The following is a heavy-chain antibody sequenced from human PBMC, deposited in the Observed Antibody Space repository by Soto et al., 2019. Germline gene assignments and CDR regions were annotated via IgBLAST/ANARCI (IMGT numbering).Heavy chain of an antibody. D-gene: IGHD6-13*01. Sequence: GGSLRLSCAASGFTFSSYGMHWVRQAPGKGLERVAVIWYDGSNKYYADSVKGRFTISRDNSKNTLYLQMNSLRAEDTAVYYCASLAADHNMDVWGQGTTVTVSS. V-gene: IGHV3-33*01. CDR3: ASLAADHNMDV. CDR1: GFTFSSYG. CDR2: IWYDGSNK. J-gene: IGHJ6*02.